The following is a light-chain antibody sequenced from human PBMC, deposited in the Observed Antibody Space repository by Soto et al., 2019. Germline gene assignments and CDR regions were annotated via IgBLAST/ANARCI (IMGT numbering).Light chain of an antibody. J-gene: IGLJ2*01. CDR3: ATWDDSLPAV. CDR1: PSNIGSKT. Sequence: QSVLTQPPSASGTPGKRCTIPGSGTPSNIGSKTFSWYQQLPGSAPRVLIYNNNERPSGVHDRFSGSKSGTSASLAISGLQSEDEADYYCATWDDSLPAVFGGGTKLTVL. V-gene: IGLV1-44*01. CDR2: NNN.